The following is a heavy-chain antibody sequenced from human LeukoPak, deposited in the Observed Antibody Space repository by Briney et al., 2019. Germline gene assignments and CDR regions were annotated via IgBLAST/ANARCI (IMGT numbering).Heavy chain of an antibody. J-gene: IGHJ4*02. D-gene: IGHD5-18*01. V-gene: IGHV5-51*01. Sequence: GESLKTSCEGSGYSFASYWIGWARQMPGEGLEWMAIIFPGNSDTRYSPSFQGQVTISADKSISTAYLQWRGLKASDTAMYYCVRHNNYALDYWGQGTLVTVSS. CDR2: IFPGNSDT. CDR1: GYSFASYW. CDR3: VRHNNYALDY.